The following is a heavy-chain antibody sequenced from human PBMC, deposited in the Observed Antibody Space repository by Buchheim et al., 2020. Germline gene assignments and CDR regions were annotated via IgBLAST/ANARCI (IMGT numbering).Heavy chain of an antibody. Sequence: QVQLVESGGGVVQPGRSLRLSCAASGFTFSSYAMHWVRQAPGKGLEWVAVISYDGSNKYYADSVKGRFTISRDNSKNTLYLQMNSLRAEDTAVYYCARSLKIFGVVIMQPPLYGMDVWGQGTT. V-gene: IGHV3-30*04. D-gene: IGHD3-3*01. J-gene: IGHJ6*02. CDR2: ISYDGSNK. CDR3: ARSLKIFGVVIMQPPLYGMDV. CDR1: GFTFSSYA.